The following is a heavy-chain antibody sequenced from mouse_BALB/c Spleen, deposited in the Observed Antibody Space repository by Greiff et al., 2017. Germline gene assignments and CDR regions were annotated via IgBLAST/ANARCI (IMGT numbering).Heavy chain of an antibody. CDR2: IYPGDGDT. D-gene: IGHD2-4*01. V-gene: IGHV1-80*01. CDR3: ARYDYSLMDY. CDR1: GYAFSSYW. J-gene: IGHJ4*01. Sequence: QVQLKQSGAELVRPGSSVKISCKASGYAFSSYWMNWVKQRPGQGLEWIGQIYPGDGDTNYNGKFKGKATLTADKSSSTAYMQLSSLTSEDSAVYFCARYDYSLMDYWGQGTSVTVSS.